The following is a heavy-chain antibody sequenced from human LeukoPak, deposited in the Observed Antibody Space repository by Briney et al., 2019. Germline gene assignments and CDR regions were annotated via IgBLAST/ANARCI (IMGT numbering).Heavy chain of an antibody. CDR1: GGSISDSY. J-gene: IGHJ5*02. D-gene: IGHD3-22*01. CDR2: IYYGGST. Sequence: SETLSLTCGVSGGSISDSYWSWIRQPPGKGLEWIGYIYYGGSTYYNPSLKGRVTISVDTSKNQFSLKLSSVTPADTAVYYCARVYSHDSRSNYFDPWGQGTLVTVSS. V-gene: IGHV4-59*08. CDR3: ARVYSHDSRSNYFDP.